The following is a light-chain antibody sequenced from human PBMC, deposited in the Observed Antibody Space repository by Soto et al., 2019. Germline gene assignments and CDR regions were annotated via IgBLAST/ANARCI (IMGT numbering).Light chain of an antibody. CDR2: GNS. CDR1: SSNIGAGYD. V-gene: IGLV1-40*01. Sequence: QSVLTQPPSVSGAPGQGVTISCTGSSSNIGAGYDVHWYQQLPGTAPKLLIYGNSNRPSGVPDRFSGSKSGTSASLAITGLQAEDEADYYCQSYDSSLSGLFGGGTQLTVL. J-gene: IGLJ2*01. CDR3: QSYDSSLSGL.